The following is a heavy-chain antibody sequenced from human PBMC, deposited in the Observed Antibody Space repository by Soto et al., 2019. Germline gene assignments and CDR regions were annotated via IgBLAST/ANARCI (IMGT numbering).Heavy chain of an antibody. J-gene: IGHJ4*02. CDR3: ARGGVDVVSTSAFDY. CDR1: GGTFNYYA. CDR2: IIPIIGTA. V-gene: IGHV1-69*01. D-gene: IGHD5-12*01. Sequence: QVQLVQSGAEVKKPGSSVKVSCKASGGTFNYYAISWVRQAPGQGLEWMGGIIPIIGTADYAQKFQGRLAISADESKGTTFMELSSLRSEDTALYYGARGGVDVVSTSAFDYWGQGTLVTVSS.